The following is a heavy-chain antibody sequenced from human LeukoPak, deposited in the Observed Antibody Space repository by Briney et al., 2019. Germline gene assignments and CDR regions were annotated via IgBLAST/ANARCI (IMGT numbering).Heavy chain of an antibody. CDR2: ISAYNGST. J-gene: IGHJ4*02. D-gene: IGHD2-15*01. Sequence: ASVKVSCKASGYTFTSYGISWVRQAPGQGLEWMGWISAYNGSTNYAQKLQGRVTMTTDTSTSTAYMELRSLRSDDTAVYYCARLMVVAATEYYFDYWGQGTLVTVSS. CDR1: GYTFTSYG. CDR3: ARLMVVAATEYYFDY. V-gene: IGHV1-18*01.